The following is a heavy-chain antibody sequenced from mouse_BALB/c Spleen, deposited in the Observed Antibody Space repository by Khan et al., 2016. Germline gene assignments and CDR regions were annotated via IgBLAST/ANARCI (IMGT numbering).Heavy chain of an antibody. CDR3: ARDDQDFDAWFAS. CDR2: IWAGGST. CDR1: GFSLTNSG. Sequence: QVQLKESGPGLVAPSQSLSITCTVSGFSLTNSGVHWVRQPPRKGLDWLGVIWAGGSTDYNSALMSRQSITRDTTQNQVFLKMNSLQTDDTAMYYCARDDQDFDAWFASWGQGTLVTVSA. J-gene: IGHJ3*01. V-gene: IGHV2-9*02.